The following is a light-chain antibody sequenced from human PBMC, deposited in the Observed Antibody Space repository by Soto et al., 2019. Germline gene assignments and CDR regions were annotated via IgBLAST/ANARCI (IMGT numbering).Light chain of an antibody. J-gene: IGLJ1*01. Sequence: QSVLTQPPSASGTPGQRVTISCPGSSSNIGSNTVNWYQQLPGTAPKLLIYSNSQRPSGVPDRFSGSKSGTSASLAISGLQPEDEADYYCAAWDDSLNGQGVFGTGIKVTVL. V-gene: IGLV1-44*01. CDR3: AAWDDSLNGQGV. CDR2: SNS. CDR1: SSNIGSNT.